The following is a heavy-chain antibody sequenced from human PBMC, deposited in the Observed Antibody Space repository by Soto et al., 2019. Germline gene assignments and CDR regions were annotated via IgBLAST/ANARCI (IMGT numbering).Heavy chain of an antibody. D-gene: IGHD6-19*01. CDR2: IKPDGSEK. V-gene: IGHV3-7*01. Sequence: GGSLRLSCAASGFIFSNYWMSWVRQAPGKGLEWVANIKPDGSEKYYVDSVKGRFTISRDNAKNSLYLQMNSLKDEDTAMYYCTTDILSGLYYYYGMDVWGQGTTVTVSS. CDR3: TTDILSGLYYYYGMDV. J-gene: IGHJ6*02. CDR1: GFIFSNYW.